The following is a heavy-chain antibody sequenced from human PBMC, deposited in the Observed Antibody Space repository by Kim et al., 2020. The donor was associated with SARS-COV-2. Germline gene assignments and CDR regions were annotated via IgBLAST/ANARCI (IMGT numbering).Heavy chain of an antibody. CDR2: ISYDGSNK. V-gene: IGHV3-30*18. Sequence: GGSLRLSCAASGFTFSSYGMHWVRQAPGKGLEWVAVISYDGSNKYYADSVKGRFTISRDNSKNTLYLQMNSLRAEDTAVYYCAKDLGILWWLDWYFDLWG. CDR1: GFTFSSYG. D-gene: IGHD2-21*01. J-gene: IGHJ2*01. CDR3: AKDLGILWWLDWYFDL.